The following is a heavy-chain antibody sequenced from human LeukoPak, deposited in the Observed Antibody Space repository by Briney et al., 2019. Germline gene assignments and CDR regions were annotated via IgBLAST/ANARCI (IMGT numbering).Heavy chain of an antibody. J-gene: IGHJ4*02. V-gene: IGHV3-33*01. Sequence: GGSLRLSCAASGFTFSSYGMHWVRQAPGKGLEWVAVIWYDGSNKYYADSVKGRFTISRDNSKNTLYLQMNSLRAEDTAVYYCARIGAAGSLDYWGQGTLVTVSS. D-gene: IGHD6-13*01. CDR3: ARIGAAGSLDY. CDR1: GFTFSSYG. CDR2: IWYDGSNK.